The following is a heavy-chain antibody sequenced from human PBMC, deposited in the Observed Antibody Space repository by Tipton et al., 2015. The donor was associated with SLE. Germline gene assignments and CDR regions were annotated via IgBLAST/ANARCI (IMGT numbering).Heavy chain of an antibody. J-gene: IGHJ3*02. CDR3: ARDRNYYGSGFDI. D-gene: IGHD3-10*01. CDR1: GGSISSYY. Sequence: TLSLTCTVSGGSISSYYWSWIRQPAGKGLEWIGRIYTSGSTNYNPSLKSRVTMSVDTSKNQFSLKLNSVTAADTAVYYCARDRNYYGSGFDIWGQGTMVTVSS. V-gene: IGHV4-4*07. CDR2: IYTSGST.